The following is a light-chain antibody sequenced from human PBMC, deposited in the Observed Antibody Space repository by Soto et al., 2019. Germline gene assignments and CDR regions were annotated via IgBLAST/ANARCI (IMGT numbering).Light chain of an antibody. CDR3: PQNKTWPPFT. CDR2: GAS. V-gene: IGKV3-15*01. J-gene: IGKJ3*01. Sequence: EIVMTQSPATLSVSPGERVTLSCRASQSVSSSLAWYQQKPGQAPRLLIYGASTRATGIPARFSGSGSGTKFSLTITILQSEDFAVNYCPQNKTWPPFTFVPGTKLDIK. CDR1: QSVSSS.